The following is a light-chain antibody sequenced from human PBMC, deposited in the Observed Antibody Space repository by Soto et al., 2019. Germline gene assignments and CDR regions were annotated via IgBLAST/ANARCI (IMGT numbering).Light chain of an antibody. J-gene: IGLJ2*01. V-gene: IGLV1-40*01. CDR2: GNS. Sequence: QSVLTQPPSVSGAPGQRVTISCTGSSSNIGAGYDVHWYQQLPGTAPKLPIYGNSNRPSGVPDRFSGSKSGPSASLPITGLQAEDEADYYCQSYDSSLSVVFGGGTKLTVL. CDR1: SSNIGAGYD. CDR3: QSYDSSLSVV.